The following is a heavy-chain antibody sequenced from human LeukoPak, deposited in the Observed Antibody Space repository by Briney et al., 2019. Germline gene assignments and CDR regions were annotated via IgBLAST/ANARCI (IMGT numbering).Heavy chain of an antibody. J-gene: IGHJ4*02. CDR3: ARDGGGDYYDSSGYHPPSSALDY. CDR2: IYHSGST. CDR1: GGSISSGGYY. D-gene: IGHD3-22*01. Sequence: SEALSLTCTVSGGSISSGGYYWSWIRQPPGKGLEWIGYIYHSGSTYYNPSLKSRVTISVDRSKNQFSLKLSSVTAADTAVYYCARDGGGDYYDSSGYHPPSSALDYWGQGTLVTVSS. V-gene: IGHV4-30-2*01.